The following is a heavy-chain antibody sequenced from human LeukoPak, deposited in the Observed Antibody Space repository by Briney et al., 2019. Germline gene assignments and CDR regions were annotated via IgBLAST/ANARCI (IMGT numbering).Heavy chain of an antibody. V-gene: IGHV3-30*04. CDR2: ISYDGSNK. J-gene: IGHJ4*02. CDR3: ARALLWFGEFPGGDY. D-gene: IGHD3-10*01. CDR1: GFTFSSYA. Sequence: PGGSLRLSCAASGFTFSSYAMHWVRQAAGKGLEWVAVISYDGSNKYYADSVKGRFTISRDNSKNTLYLQMNSLRAEDTAVYYCARALLWFGEFPGGDYWGQGTLVTVSS.